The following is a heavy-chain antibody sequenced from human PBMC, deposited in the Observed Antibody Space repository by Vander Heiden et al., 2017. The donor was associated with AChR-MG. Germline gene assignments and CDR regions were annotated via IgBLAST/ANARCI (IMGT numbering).Heavy chain of an antibody. CDR3: ARAENWNSVSDT. CDR1: GYTFTNYY. CDR2: INPSGGSA. D-gene: IGHD1-7*01. V-gene: IGHV1-46*03. Sequence: QLVQSGAEVKSPGASAKVSCNASGYTFTNYYIHGGRQAPGQGLEWMGIINPSGGSASYAQKFQGRVTMTRDTSTSTVYMELSSLRSEDTAVYYCARAENWNSVSDTWGQGTMVTVSS. J-gene: IGHJ3*01.